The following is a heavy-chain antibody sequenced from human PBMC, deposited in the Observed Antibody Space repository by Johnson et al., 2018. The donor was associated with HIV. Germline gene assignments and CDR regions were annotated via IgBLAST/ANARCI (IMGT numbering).Heavy chain of an antibody. CDR3: ARRSIRSDGFDI. Sequence: VQLVESGGGVVRPGGSPRLSCAASRFTFDYYGISWVRQATGKGLEWVSEIDTAGDTYYPGSVKGRFTTSRENAKNSLYLQMNSLRAGDTAVYYCARRSIRSDGFDIWGQGTMVTVSS. V-gene: IGHV3-13*01. J-gene: IGHJ3*02. CDR1: RFTFDYYG. CDR2: IDTAGDT. D-gene: IGHD4-11*01.